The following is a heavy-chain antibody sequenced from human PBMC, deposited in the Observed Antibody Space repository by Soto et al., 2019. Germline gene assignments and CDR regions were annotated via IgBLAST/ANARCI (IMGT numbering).Heavy chain of an antibody. CDR3: ARIEIGSYDY. V-gene: IGHV3-7*01. CDR2: INEDGSEE. CDR1: GFTFRNDC. Sequence: EVKLVESGGGLVQPGGSLRLSCAASGFTFRNDCRGWVRQAPGKGLEWVANINEDGSEEYYVDSVRGRFIISRDNARNSLFLQMNSLRAEDTAIYYCARIEIGSYDYWGQGTRVTVSS. D-gene: IGHD1-26*01. J-gene: IGHJ4*02.